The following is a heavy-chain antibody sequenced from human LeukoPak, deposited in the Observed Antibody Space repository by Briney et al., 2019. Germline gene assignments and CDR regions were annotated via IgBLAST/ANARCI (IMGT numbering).Heavy chain of an antibody. V-gene: IGHV4-34*01. Sequence: KPSETLSLTCAVYGGSFSGYYWSWIRQPPGKGLEWIGEINHSGSTNYNPSLKSRVTISVDTSKNQFSLKLSSVTAADTAVYYCARHGPRGLRYFDWLLFGNWFDPWGQGTLVTVSS. CDR3: ARHGPRGLRYFDWLLFGNWFDP. CDR1: GGSFSGYY. D-gene: IGHD3-9*01. CDR2: INHSGST. J-gene: IGHJ5*02.